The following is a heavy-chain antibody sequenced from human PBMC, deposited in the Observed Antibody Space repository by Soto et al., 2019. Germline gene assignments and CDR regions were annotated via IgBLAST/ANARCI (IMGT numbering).Heavy chain of an antibody. D-gene: IGHD6-13*01. Sequence: PGGSLRLSCAASGFTFSGSAMHWVRQASEKGLEWVGRIRSKPNSYATEYAASVQGRFTISRDDSKNTAYLHMNNLKTEYTAVYYCISFCSSCFFDYWGQGTPVTVSS. CDR2: IRSKPNSYAT. CDR3: ISFCSSCFFDY. CDR1: GFTFSGSA. J-gene: IGHJ4*02. V-gene: IGHV3-73*01.